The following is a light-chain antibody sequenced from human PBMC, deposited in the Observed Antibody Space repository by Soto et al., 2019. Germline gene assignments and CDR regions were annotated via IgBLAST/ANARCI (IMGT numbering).Light chain of an antibody. CDR2: GAS. V-gene: IGKV3-15*01. CDR1: QSVSSN. CDR3: QQYNNWPPWT. J-gene: IGKJ1*01. Sequence: IVVSLSPATLSVSTGERATLSCRASQSVSSNLAWYQQRPGQAPRLLIYGASTRATGIPARFSGSGSGTEFTLTISSLQSEDFAVYYCQQYNNWPPWTFGQGTKVDIK.